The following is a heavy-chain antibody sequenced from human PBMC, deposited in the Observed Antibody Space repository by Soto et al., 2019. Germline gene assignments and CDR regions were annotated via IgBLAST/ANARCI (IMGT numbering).Heavy chain of an antibody. CDR2: ISGSGGST. CDR3: AKAAYDFWSGYRYYYGMDV. Sequence: GGSLRLSCAASGFTFSSYAMSWVRQAPGKGLEWVSAISGSGGSTYYADSVKGRFTISRDNSKNTLYLQMNSLRAEDTAVYYCAKAAYDFWSGYRYYYGMDVWGQGTTVTVSS. D-gene: IGHD3-3*01. V-gene: IGHV3-23*01. J-gene: IGHJ6*02. CDR1: GFTFSSYA.